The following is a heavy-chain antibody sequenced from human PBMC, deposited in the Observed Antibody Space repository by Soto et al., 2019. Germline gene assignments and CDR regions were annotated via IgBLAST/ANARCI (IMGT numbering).Heavy chain of an antibody. CDR1: GFTFSSYW. J-gene: IGHJ5*02. Sequence: PGGSLRLSCGVSGFTFSSYWMHWVRQAPGKGLVWVSRINSDGSSTSYADSVKGRFTISRDNAKNTLYLQMNSLRAEDTAVYYCGRDRAIAYSGFEPWGQGTLVTVSS. D-gene: IGHD2-2*02. CDR2: INSDGSST. CDR3: GRDRAIAYSGFEP. V-gene: IGHV3-74*01.